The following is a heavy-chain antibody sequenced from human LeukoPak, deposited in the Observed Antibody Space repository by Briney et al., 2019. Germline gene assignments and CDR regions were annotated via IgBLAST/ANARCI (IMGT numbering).Heavy chain of an antibody. CDR3: ARDLSRVYYDSSGYLPDY. D-gene: IGHD3-22*01. CDR2: INPSGGST. J-gene: IGHJ4*02. Sequence: ASVKVSCKASGYTFTNYYMHWVRQAPGQGLEWMGIINPSGGSTSYAQKFQGRVTITADKSTSTAYMELSSLRSEDTAVYYCARDLSRVYYDSSGYLPDYWGQGTLVTVSS. CDR1: GYTFTNYY. V-gene: IGHV1-46*01.